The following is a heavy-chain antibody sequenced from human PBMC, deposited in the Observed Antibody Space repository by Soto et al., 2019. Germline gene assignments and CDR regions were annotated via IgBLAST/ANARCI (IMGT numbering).Heavy chain of an antibody. J-gene: IGHJ5*02. Sequence: GGSVRHSCSASGFTFSSYAMHWVRQAPGKGLEYVSAISSNGGSTYYADSVKGRFTISRDNSKNTLYLQMSSLRAEDTAVYYFVKAPRSLAAPPRNWFDPWGQGTLVNVSS. D-gene: IGHD6-6*01. CDR1: GFTFSSYA. V-gene: IGHV3-64D*06. CDR2: ISSNGGST. CDR3: VKAPRSLAAPPRNWFDP.